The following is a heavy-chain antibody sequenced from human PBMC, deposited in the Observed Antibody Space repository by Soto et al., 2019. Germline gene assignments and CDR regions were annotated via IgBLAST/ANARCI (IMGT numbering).Heavy chain of an antibody. CDR1: GGSFSGYY. Sequence: SETLSRTCAVYGGSFSGYYWSWIRQPPGKGLEWIGEINHSGSTNYNPSLKSRVTISVDTSKNQFSLKLSSVTAADTAVYYCARGLHYSNYVDYYYSGMDVWGQGPTVTVS. V-gene: IGHV4-34*01. J-gene: IGHJ6*02. CDR3: ARGLHYSNYVDYYYSGMDV. CDR2: INHSGST. D-gene: IGHD4-4*01.